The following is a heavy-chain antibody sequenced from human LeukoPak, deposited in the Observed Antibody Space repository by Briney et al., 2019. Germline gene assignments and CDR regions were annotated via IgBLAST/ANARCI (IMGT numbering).Heavy chain of an antibody. CDR2: ISYDGSNE. J-gene: IGHJ4*02. CDR3: AKDRSSSWTWTIDY. CDR1: GFTFSSYG. Sequence: GSLRLSCAASGFTFSSYGMHWFRQAPGKGLEWVALISYDGSNEYYADSVKGRFTISRDKSKNTLYLQMNSLRAEDTAAYYCAKDRSSSWTWTIDYWGQGTLVTVSS. V-gene: IGHV3-30*18. D-gene: IGHD6-13*01.